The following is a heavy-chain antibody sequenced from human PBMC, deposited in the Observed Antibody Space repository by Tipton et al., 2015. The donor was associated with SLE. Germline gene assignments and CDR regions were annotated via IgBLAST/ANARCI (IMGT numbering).Heavy chain of an antibody. CDR1: GFTFDDYA. V-gene: IGHV3-43D*04. J-gene: IGHJ4*02. Sequence: SLRLSCAASGFTFDDYAMHWVRQAPGKGLEWVSLISWDGGSTYYADSVKGRFTISRDNSKNSLYLQMNNLRAEDTALYYCAKEVGGSGSYYIDYWGQGTLVTVSS. CDR3: AKEVGGSGSYYIDY. CDR2: ISWDGGST. D-gene: IGHD3-10*01.